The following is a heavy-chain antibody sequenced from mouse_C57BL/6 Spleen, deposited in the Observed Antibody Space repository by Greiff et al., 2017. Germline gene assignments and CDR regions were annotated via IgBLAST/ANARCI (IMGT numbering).Heavy chain of an antibody. J-gene: IGHJ4*01. D-gene: IGHD1-1*01. V-gene: IGHV5-6*01. CDR3: ARFTTVVALYAMDY. CDR2: ISSGGSYT. Sequence: EVQLQESGGDLVKPGGSLKLSCAASGFTFSSYGMSWVRQTPDKRLEWVATISSGGSYTYYPDSVKGRFTISRDNAKNTLYLQMSSLKSEDTAMYYCARFTTVVALYAMDYWGQGTSVTVSS. CDR1: GFTFSSYG.